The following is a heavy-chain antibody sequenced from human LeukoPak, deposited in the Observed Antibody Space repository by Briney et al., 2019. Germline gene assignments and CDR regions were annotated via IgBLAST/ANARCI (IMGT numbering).Heavy chain of an antibody. J-gene: IGHJ5*02. CDR2: INHSGST. D-gene: IGHD3-3*01. V-gene: IGHV4-34*01. CDR3: ARESGYYDFWSGYYTGNWFDP. CDR1: GGSISGYY. Sequence: PSETLSLTCTVSGGSISGYYWSWIRQPPGKGLEWIGEINHSGSTNYNPSLKSRVTISVDTSKNQFSLKLSSVTAADTAVYYCARESGYYDFWSGYYTGNWFDPWGQGTLVTVSS.